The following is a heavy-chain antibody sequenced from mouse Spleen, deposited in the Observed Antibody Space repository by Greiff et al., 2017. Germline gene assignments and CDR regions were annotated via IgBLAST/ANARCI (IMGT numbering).Heavy chain of an antibody. CDR3: ASDYGDYLWFAY. CDR2: IHPNSGST. D-gene: IGHD2-13*01. J-gene: IGHJ3*01. CDR1: GYTFTSYW. V-gene: IGHV1-64*01. Sequence: QVQLQQPGAELVKPGASVKLSCKASGYTFTSYWMHWVKQRPGQGLEWIGMIHPNSGSTNYNEKFKSKATLTVDKSSSTAYMQLSSLTSEDSAVYYCASDYGDYLWFAYWGQGTLVTVSA.